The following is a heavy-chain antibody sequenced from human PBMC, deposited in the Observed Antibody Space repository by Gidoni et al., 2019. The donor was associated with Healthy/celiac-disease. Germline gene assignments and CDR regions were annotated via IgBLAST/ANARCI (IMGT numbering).Heavy chain of an antibody. CDR3: ARVFKQWMVRYWFDP. CDR2: ISYDGSNK. CDR1: GFTFSSYA. J-gene: IGHJ5*02. D-gene: IGHD6-19*01. Sequence: SLSLSCAASGFTFSSYAMHWVRQATGKGLEWVAVISYDGSNKYYADSVKGRFTISRDNSKNTLYLQMNSLRAEDTDVYYCARVFKQWMVRYWFDPWGQGTLVTVSS. V-gene: IGHV3-30-3*01.